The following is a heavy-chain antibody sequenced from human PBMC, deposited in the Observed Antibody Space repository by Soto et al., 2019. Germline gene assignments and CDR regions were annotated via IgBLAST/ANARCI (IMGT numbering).Heavy chain of an antibody. V-gene: IGHV3-30*18. D-gene: IGHD3-16*01. CDR3: AKDFWGSWYFDL. Sequence: QVQLVESGGGVVQPGRSLRLSCVASGFTPSLHGMHWVRQAPGKGLEWVAVISSDASDEYYGDSVKGRFTISRDNAKNTVDLQMNGLRAEDTAVYYCAKDFWGSWYFDLWGRGTLVTVSS. CDR1: GFTPSLHG. J-gene: IGHJ2*01. CDR2: ISSDASDE.